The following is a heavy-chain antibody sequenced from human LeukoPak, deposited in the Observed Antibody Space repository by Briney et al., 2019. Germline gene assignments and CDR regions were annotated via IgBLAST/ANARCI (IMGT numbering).Heavy chain of an antibody. CDR2: ISSTGSYM. J-gene: IGHJ4*02. V-gene: IGHV3-21*01. CDR1: GFTISSYA. CDR3: ARDVAAGAFDY. D-gene: IGHD6-19*01. Sequence: GGSLRLSCAASGFTISSYAMNWVRQAPGKGLEWVSSISSTGSYMSYADSVKGRFTISRDNAKNALYLQVSSLRAEDTAVYYCARDVAAGAFDYWGQGTLVTVSS.